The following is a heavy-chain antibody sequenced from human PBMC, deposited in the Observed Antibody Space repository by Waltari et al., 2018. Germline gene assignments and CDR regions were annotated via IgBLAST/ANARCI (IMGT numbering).Heavy chain of an antibody. Sequence: QVQLQQWGAGLLKPSETLSLTCAVYGGSFSGYYWSWIRQPPGKGLEWIGEINHSGSTNYNPSLKSRVTISVDTSKNQFSLKLSSVTAADTAVYYCARGSGRAAAGTAQLDYWGQGTLVTVSS. J-gene: IGHJ4*02. CDR2: INHSGST. V-gene: IGHV4-34*01. CDR1: GGSFSGYY. D-gene: IGHD6-13*01. CDR3: ARGSGRAAAGTAQLDY.